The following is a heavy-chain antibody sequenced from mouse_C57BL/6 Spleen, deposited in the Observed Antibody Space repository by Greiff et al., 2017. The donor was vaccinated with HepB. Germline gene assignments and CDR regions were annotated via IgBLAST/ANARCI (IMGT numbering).Heavy chain of an antibody. Sequence: QVQLKESGAELVKPGASVKISCKASGYAFSSYWMNWVKQRPGKGLEWIGQIYPGDGDTNYNGKFKGKATLTADKSSSTAYMQLSSLTSEDSAVYYCASGAVVAKRYFDVWGTGTTVTVSS. D-gene: IGHD1-1*01. J-gene: IGHJ1*03. CDR1: GYAFSSYW. CDR2: IYPGDGDT. V-gene: IGHV1-80*01. CDR3: ASGAVVAKRYFDV.